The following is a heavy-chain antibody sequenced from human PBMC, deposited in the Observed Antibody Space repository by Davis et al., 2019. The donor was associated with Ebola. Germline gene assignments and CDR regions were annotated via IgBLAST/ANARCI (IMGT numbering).Heavy chain of an antibody. D-gene: IGHD2-21*01. CDR3: ARGDIDY. CDR1: GFTFRSYL. Sequence: HTGGSLRLSCVASGFTFRSYLMHWVRQVPGKGLVWISRINKEESTTTYYADSVKGRFTISRDDSKNTVHLQMNSLRGDDTAVYYCARGDIDYWGQGTLVTVSS. CDR2: INKEESTT. V-gene: IGHV3-74*01. J-gene: IGHJ4*02.